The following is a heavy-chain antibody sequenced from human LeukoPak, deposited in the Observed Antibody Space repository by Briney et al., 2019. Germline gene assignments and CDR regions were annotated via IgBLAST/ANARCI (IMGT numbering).Heavy chain of an antibody. J-gene: IGHJ3*02. CDR2: INSGSSTI. CDR3: ARVLLERPGIDSFDM. CDR1: GFRLGSYS. Sequence: GGSLRLSCGASGFRLGSYSMDWVRQAPGKGLEWVSHINSGSSTIYYADSVKGRFTISRDSAGNSLYLQMNSLRAEDTAVYYCARVLLERPGIDSFDMWGKGTMVTVSS. V-gene: IGHV3-48*01. D-gene: IGHD1-1*01.